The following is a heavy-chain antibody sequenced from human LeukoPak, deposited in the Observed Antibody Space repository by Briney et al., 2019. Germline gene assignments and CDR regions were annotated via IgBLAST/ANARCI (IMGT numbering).Heavy chain of an antibody. J-gene: IGHJ4*02. CDR2: ISYDGSNK. Sequence: GRSLRLSCAASGFTFSNYAMHWVRQAPGKGLEWVAVISYDGSNKYYADSVKGRFTISRDNAKNSLYLQMNSLRAEDTAVYYCARVRSGAFDYWGQGTLVTVSS. V-gene: IGHV3-30-3*01. CDR1: GFTFSNYA. D-gene: IGHD3-3*01. CDR3: ARVRSGAFDY.